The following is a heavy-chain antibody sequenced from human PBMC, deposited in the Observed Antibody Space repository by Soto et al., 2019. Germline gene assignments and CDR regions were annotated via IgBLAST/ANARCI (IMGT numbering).Heavy chain of an antibody. J-gene: IGHJ6*03. CDR2: IDWEDDE. CDR3: ARMRGVVVPSAPNDPYYYYYYMDV. V-gene: IGHV2-70*11. CDR1: GFSLSTSGMC. Sequence: SGPTLVNPTQTLTLTCTFSGFSLSTSGMCVSWIRQPPGEALEWLARIDWEDDEYYSTSLKTRLTISKDTSKNQVVLTLTNMDPADTATYYCARMRGVVVPSAPNDPYYYYYYMDVWGKGTTVTVSS. D-gene: IGHD2-2*01.